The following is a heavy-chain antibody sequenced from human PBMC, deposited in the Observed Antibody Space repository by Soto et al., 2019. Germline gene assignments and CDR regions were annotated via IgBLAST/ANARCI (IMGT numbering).Heavy chain of an antibody. J-gene: IGHJ4*02. Sequence: GGSLRLSCAASGFTFSSYAMHWVRQAPGKGLEWVAVISYDGSNKYYADSVKGRFTISRDNSKNTLYLQMNSLRAEDTAVYYCARDKNSSGYLSDYWGQGTLVTVSS. CDR2: ISYDGSNK. D-gene: IGHD3-22*01. CDR1: GFTFSSYA. V-gene: IGHV3-30-3*01. CDR3: ARDKNSSGYLSDY.